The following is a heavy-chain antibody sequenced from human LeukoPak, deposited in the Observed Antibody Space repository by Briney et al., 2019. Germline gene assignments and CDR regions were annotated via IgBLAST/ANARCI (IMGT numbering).Heavy chain of an antibody. V-gene: IGHV4-31*03. CDR2: IQDSGST. CDR1: GGSISSGGYY. D-gene: IGHD4-17*01. Sequence: SETLSLTCTVSGGSISSGGYYWSWIRQSPGKALEWIGYIQDSGSTYYNPSVKSRVTISEDTSRNQFSLKLSSVTAADTAVYYCARVYGDYVFDYWGQGTLVTVSS. J-gene: IGHJ4*02. CDR3: ARVYGDYVFDY.